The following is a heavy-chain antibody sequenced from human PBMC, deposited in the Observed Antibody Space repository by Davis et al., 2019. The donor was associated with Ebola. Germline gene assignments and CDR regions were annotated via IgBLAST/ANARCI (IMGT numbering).Heavy chain of an antibody. CDR2: TYYTSKWYN. CDR1: GDSVAGGSGG. D-gene: IGHD3-3*01. V-gene: IGHV6-1*01. CDR3: ARGWLRGYLDY. J-gene: IGHJ4*02. Sequence: HSQTLSLTCAISGDSVAGGSGGWNWIRQSPSRGLEWLGRTYYTSKWYNDYAVSVKSRITISPDTSKNQFSLHLNSVTPEDTAVYYCARGWLRGYLDYWGQGTLVTVSS.